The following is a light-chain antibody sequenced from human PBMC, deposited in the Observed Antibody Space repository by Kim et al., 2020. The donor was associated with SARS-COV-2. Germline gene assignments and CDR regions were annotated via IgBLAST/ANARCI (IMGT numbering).Light chain of an antibody. CDR3: CSYTYTKTYV. CDR2: DVI. CDR1: SSDVASYNY. J-gene: IGLJ1*01. Sequence: QSITISCTGTSSDVASYNYVSWYQQHPGNAPKLIIFDVINRAPGVSSRFSGSKSGNTASLTISGLQAEDEADYYCCSYTYTKTYVFGTGTKVTVL. V-gene: IGLV2-14*03.